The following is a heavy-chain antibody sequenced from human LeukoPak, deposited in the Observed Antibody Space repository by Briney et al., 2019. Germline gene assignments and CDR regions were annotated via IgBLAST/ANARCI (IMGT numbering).Heavy chain of an antibody. CDR2: IYYSGST. CDR1: GGSINNDY. V-gene: IGHV4-59*08. CDR3: ARTPKRIVVVYYFDY. D-gene: IGHD2-2*01. J-gene: IGHJ4*02. Sequence: SETLSLTCTVSGGSINNDYWSWIRQPPGKGLEWIGNIYYSGSTNNNPSLKSRVTISVDTSKNQFSLKLNSVTAADTAVYYCARTPKRIVVVYYFDYWGQGTLVTVSS.